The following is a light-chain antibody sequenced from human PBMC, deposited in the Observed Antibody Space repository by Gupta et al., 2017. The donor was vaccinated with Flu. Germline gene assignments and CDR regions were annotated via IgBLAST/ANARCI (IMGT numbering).Light chain of an antibody. CDR2: QNT. V-gene: IGLV3-1*01. J-gene: IGLJ2*01. CDR1: NLGDES. Sequence: SFYLAPPPSVSVSPGPTAPITCPGDNLGDESVSWYQRKPGQSPVLGNYQNTKRPSEIPGRFSGCSSGITASLSINGTQGMEEADYYCQGWDKYAVVFGGGTKLTVL. CDR3: QGWDKYAVV.